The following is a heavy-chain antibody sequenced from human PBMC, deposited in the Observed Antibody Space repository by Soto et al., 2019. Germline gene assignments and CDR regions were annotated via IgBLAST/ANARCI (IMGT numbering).Heavy chain of an antibody. D-gene: IGHD3-3*01. J-gene: IGHJ4*02. Sequence: SETLSLTCTVSGGSVGSYYWSWIRQSPGKGLEWIGFIYYSGSTKYKPSLKSRVTISVDTSKNQFSLKVSSATAADTAVYYCARLPSYDFWSGYPYYFDYWGQGTLVTVSS. CDR1: GGSVGSYY. V-gene: IGHV4-59*08. CDR3: ARLPSYDFWSGYPYYFDY. CDR2: IYYSGST.